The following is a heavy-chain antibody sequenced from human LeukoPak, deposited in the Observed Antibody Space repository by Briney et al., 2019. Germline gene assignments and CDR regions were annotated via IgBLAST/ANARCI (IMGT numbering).Heavy chain of an antibody. CDR2: IWYDGSNK. CDR3: ARISCTGNSCRPYSYYDMDV. CDR1: GFTFNTFG. J-gene: IGHJ6*02. V-gene: IGHV3-33*01. Sequence: GGTLRLSCAASGFTFNTFGMNWVRQAPGKGLEWVAVIWYDGSNKYCADSVKGRFTISRDNSKSTLYLQVNSLRVEDTAVYYCARISCTGNSCRPYSYYDMDVWGQGTTVTVSS. D-gene: IGHD2-15*01.